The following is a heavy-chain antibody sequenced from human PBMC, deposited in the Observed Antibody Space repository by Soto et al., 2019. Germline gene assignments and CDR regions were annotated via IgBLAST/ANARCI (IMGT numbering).Heavy chain of an antibody. V-gene: IGHV4-31*03. CDR3: ARECTVTTAYFDL. D-gene: IGHD4-17*01. CDR1: GGSISSGGYY. CDR2: IYYSGST. J-gene: IGHJ2*01. Sequence: QVQLQESGPGLVKPSQTLSLTCTVSGGSISSGGYYWSWIRQHPGKGLEWIGYIYYSGSTYYNPSLKSRVTISVDTSKNQCSLKLSSVTAADTAVYYCARECTVTTAYFDLWGRGTLVTVSS.